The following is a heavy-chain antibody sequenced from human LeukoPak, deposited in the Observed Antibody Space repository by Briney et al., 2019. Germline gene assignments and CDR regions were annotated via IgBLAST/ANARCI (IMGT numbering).Heavy chain of an antibody. D-gene: IGHD2-2*02. V-gene: IGHV3-30*18. CDR1: GFTFSSYG. CDR3: AKGSDQLLYGVYFDY. J-gene: IGHJ4*02. CDR2: ISYDGSNK. Sequence: GGSLRLSCAASGFTFSSYGMHWVRQAPGKGLEWVAVISYDGSNKYYADSVKGRFTISRDNSKNTLYLQMNSLRAEDTAVYYCAKGSDQLLYGVYFDYWGQGTLVTVSS.